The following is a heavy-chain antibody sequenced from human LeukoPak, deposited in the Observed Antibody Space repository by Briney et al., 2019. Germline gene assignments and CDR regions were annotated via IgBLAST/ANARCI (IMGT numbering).Heavy chain of an antibody. D-gene: IGHD6-13*01. Sequence: SQTLSLTCAVSGGSISSGGYSWSWIRQPPGKGLEWIGYIHHSGSTYYNPSLKSRVTISVDRSKNQFSLKLSSVTAADTAVYYCAREVEQQLVFDYWGQGTLVTVSS. CDR3: AREVEQQLVFDY. CDR1: GGSISSGGYS. CDR2: IHHSGST. V-gene: IGHV4-30-2*01. J-gene: IGHJ4*02.